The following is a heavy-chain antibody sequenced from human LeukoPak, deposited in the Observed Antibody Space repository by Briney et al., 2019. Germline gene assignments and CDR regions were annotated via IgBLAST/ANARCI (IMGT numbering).Heavy chain of an antibody. CDR2: IYYSGST. CDR3: ARVSGSSWYGYFDY. Sequence: SETLSLTCTVSVGSISSGGYYWSWIRQHPGKCLGWIGYIYYSGSTYYNPSLKSRVTISVDTSKNQFSLKLGSVTAADTAVYYCARVSGSSWYGYFDYWGQGTLVSVSS. D-gene: IGHD6-13*01. J-gene: IGHJ4*02. CDR1: VGSISSGGYY. V-gene: IGHV4-31*03.